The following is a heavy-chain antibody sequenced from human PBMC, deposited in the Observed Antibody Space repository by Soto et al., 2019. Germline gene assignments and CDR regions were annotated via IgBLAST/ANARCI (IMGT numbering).Heavy chain of an antibody. J-gene: IGHJ4*02. CDR3: ANVLSIVQVPSPTHF. CDR1: GFTFSSYG. D-gene: IGHD6-6*01. Sequence: GGSLRLSCAASGFTFSSYGMHWVRQAPGKGLEWVAVISYDGSNKYYADSVKGRFTISRDNSKNTLYLQMNSLRAEDTAVYYCANVLSIVQVPSPTHFWGQATLVSLSS. V-gene: IGHV3-30*18. CDR2: ISYDGSNK.